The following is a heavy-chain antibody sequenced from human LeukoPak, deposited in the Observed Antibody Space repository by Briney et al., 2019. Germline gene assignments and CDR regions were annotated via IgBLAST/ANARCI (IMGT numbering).Heavy chain of an antibody. CDR3: ARDLIGNIVVVPAATPRNNWFDP. V-gene: IGHV1-18*01. CDR2: ISAYNCNT. J-gene: IGHJ5*02. Sequence: ASVKVSFKASGYTFTSYGISWVRKAPGQGLEWMGWISAYNCNTNYAQKLQGRVTMTTDTSTSTAYMELRSLRSDDTAVYYCARDLIGNIVVVPAATPRNNWFDPWGQGTLVTVSS. D-gene: IGHD2-2*01. CDR1: GYTFTSYG.